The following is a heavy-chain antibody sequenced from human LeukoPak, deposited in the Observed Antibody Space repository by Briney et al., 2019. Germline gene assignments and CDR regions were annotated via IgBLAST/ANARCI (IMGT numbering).Heavy chain of an antibody. V-gene: IGHV1-46*01. CDR2: INPSGGST. D-gene: IGHD1-26*01. Sequence: ASVKVSCKASGYTFTSYYIHWVRQAPGQGLEWMGIINPSGGSTSYAQKFQGRVTMTRDTSISTAYMELSRLRSDDTAVYYCARALEGVGVDYWGQGTLVTVSS. CDR1: GYTFTSYY. J-gene: IGHJ4*02. CDR3: ARALEGVGVDY.